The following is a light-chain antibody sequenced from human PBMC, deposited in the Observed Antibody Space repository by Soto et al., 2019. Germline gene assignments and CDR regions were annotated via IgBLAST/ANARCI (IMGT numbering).Light chain of an antibody. CDR3: QQRSNWPPVYT. Sequence: EIVLTQSPATLSLSPGERATLSCRASQSVSSYLAWYQQKPGQAPRLLIYDAYNRATGIPARFSGSGSGTDFPLTISSLEPEDFAVYYCQQRSNWPPVYTFGQGTKLEIK. CDR1: QSVSSY. CDR2: DAY. V-gene: IGKV3-11*01. J-gene: IGKJ2*01.